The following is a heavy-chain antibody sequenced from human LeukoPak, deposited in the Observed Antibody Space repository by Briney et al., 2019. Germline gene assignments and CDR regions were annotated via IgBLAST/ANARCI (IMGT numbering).Heavy chain of an antibody. J-gene: IGHJ4*02. CDR3: ARGYYHDSK. CDR1: GGSLTTDNW. D-gene: IGHD3-22*01. Sequence: SETLSLTCAVSGGSLTTDNWWTWVRHPPGKGLEWIGEIHHSGSTNYNPSLKSRVTISIDKSKNQFSLKLTSVTAADTAVYYCARGYYHDSKWGQGILVTVSS. CDR2: IHHSGST. V-gene: IGHV4-4*02.